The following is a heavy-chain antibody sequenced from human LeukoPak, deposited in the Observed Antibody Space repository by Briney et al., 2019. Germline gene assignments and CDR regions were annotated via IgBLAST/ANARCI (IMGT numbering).Heavy chain of an antibody. V-gene: IGHV3-48*01. CDR3: ATQWELHPAF. J-gene: IGHJ4*02. CDR1: GFTFSSYS. D-gene: IGHD1-26*01. CDR2: ITRSSSAR. Sequence: GGSLRLSCAASGFTFSSYSMNWVRQAPGMGLEWVSYITRSSSARYYADAVKGRFTISRDNAKNSLYPQMNSLRAEDTAVYYCATQWELHPAFWGQGTLVTVSS.